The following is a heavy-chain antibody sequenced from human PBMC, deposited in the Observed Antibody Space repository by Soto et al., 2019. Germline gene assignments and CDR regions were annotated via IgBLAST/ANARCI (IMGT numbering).Heavy chain of an antibody. Sequence: SSETLSLTCSVSGGSINSYYWSWIRQPPGKGLEWVGYIYYTGSTNYNPSLKSRVTISVDTSKKHFSLKLASVTAADTAEYYCARPVASSDLMDNWGQGTLVTVSS. CDR1: GGSINSYY. V-gene: IGHV4-59*08. CDR2: IYYTGST. CDR3: ARPVASSDLMDN. J-gene: IGHJ4*02.